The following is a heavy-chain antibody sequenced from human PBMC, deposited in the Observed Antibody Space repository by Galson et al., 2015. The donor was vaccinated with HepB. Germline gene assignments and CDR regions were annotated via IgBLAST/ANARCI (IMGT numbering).Heavy chain of an antibody. J-gene: IGHJ4*02. D-gene: IGHD4-17*01. CDR2: IYSGGST. CDR3: ASTVTTDY. Sequence: SLRLSCAASGFTFSNAWMSWVRQAPGEGLEWVSVIYSGGSTYYADSVKGRFTISRDNSKNTLYLQMNSLRAEDTAVYYCASTVTTDYWGQGTLVTVSS. CDR1: GFTFSNAW. V-gene: IGHV3-66*01.